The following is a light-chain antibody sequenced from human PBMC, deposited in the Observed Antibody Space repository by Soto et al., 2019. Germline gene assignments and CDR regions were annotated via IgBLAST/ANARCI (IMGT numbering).Light chain of an antibody. CDR1: SSDVATYNL. CDR3: CSRV. V-gene: IGLV2-23*02. J-gene: IGLJ3*02. Sequence: QSVLTQPASVSGSPGQSITISCTGTSSDVATYNLVSWYQQRPGTAPQLIIYEVTKRPSGVSTRFSGTQSGNTASLTISGLQADDEADYYCCSRVFGGGTNLTVL. CDR2: EVT.